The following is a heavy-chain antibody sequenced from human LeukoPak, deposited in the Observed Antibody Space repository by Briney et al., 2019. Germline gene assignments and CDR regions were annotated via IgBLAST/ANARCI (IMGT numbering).Heavy chain of an antibody. CDR3: ARESGDPDAFDI. V-gene: IGHV3-74*01. Sequence: GGSLRLSCAASGFTVSSNYMSWVRQAPGKGLAWVSRINSDGSSTSYADSVRGRFTISRDNAKNTLYLQMNSLRAEDTAVYYCARESGDPDAFDIWGQGTMVTVSS. J-gene: IGHJ3*02. CDR2: INSDGSST. D-gene: IGHD1-26*01. CDR1: GFTVSSNY.